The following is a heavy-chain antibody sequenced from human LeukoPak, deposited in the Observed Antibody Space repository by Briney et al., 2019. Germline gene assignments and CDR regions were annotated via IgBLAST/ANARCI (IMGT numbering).Heavy chain of an antibody. CDR1: GESVSSNNGA. V-gene: IGHV6-1*01. Sequence: SQTLSLTCAISGESVSSNNGAWNWIRQSPSRGLEWLGRTHYRSKWYYDYAESVKGRITINPDTSKNQFSLQLNSVTPEDTAVYYCARDEGNSGWYTFDYWGQGTLVTVSS. J-gene: IGHJ4*02. CDR3: ARDEGNSGWYTFDY. CDR2: THYRSKWYY. D-gene: IGHD6-19*01.